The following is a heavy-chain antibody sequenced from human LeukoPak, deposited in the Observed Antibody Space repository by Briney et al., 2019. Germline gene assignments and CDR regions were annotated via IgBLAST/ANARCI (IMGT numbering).Heavy chain of an antibody. D-gene: IGHD3-9*01. CDR1: GFIFSNYE. CDR3: ARVRYFDWLGSFDY. V-gene: IGHV3-48*03. CDR2: ISDSGTTI. Sequence: GGSLRLSCAASGFIFSNYEMNWVRQAPGKGLEWVSYISDSGTTIYYGDSVKGRFTISRDNAKKSLYLQMNSLRAEDTAVYYCARVRYFDWLGSFDYWGQGTLVTVSS. J-gene: IGHJ4*02.